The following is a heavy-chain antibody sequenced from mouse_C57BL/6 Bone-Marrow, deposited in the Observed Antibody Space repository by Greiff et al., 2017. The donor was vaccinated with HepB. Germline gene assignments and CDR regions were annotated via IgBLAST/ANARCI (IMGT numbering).Heavy chain of an antibody. CDR2: IYPGGGYT. D-gene: IGHD1-1*01. CDR1: GYTFTNYW. V-gene: IGHV1-63*01. Sequence: VQVVESGAELVRPGTSVKMSCKASGYTFTNYWIGWAKQRPGHGLEWIGDIYPGGGYTNYNEKFKGKATLTADKSSSTAYMQFSSLTSEDSAIYDCARRRPLFIVFDVWGTGTTVTVSS. J-gene: IGHJ1*03. CDR3: ARRRPLFIVFDV.